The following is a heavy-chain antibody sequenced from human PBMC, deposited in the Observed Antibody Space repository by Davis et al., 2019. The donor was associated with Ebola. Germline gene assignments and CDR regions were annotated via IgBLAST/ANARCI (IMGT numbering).Heavy chain of an antibody. J-gene: IGHJ5*02. CDR3: ARGGSRYYDFWSGYPSTYGGGWFDP. Sequence: GESLKISCKGSGYSFTSYWIGWVRQMPGKGLEWMGIIYPGDSDTRYSPSFQGQVTISADKSISTAYLQWSSLKASDTAMYYCARGGSRYYDFWSGYPSTYGGGWFDPWGQGTLVTVSS. V-gene: IGHV5-51*01. D-gene: IGHD3-3*01. CDR1: GYSFTSYW. CDR2: IYPGDSDT.